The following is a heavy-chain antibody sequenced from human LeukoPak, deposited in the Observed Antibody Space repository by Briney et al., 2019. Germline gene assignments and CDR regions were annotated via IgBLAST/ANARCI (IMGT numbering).Heavy chain of an antibody. CDR1: GGSFSGYY. V-gene: IGHV4-34*01. J-gene: IGHJ4*02. D-gene: IGHD3-10*01. CDR2: INHSGST. Sequence: SETLSLTCAVYGGSFSGYYWRWIRQPPGKGLEWIGEINHSGSTNYNPSLKSRVTISVDTSKNQFSLKLSSVTAADTAVYYCATRKRNTYYYGSGSYLSPFDYWGQGTLVTVSS. CDR3: ATRKRNTYYYGSGSYLSPFDY.